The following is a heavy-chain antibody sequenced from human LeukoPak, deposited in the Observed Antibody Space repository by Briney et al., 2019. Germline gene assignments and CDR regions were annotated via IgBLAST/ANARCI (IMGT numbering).Heavy chain of an antibody. D-gene: IGHD3-16*02. CDR3: GRGLRGELSFHDN. V-gene: IGHV3-30-3*01. Sequence: PGGSLRLSCAASGFTFSNYAMHWVRQAPGEGLEWVAVTSYDGNDKYYADSVKGRFTISRDNSKNTLYLQMNSLRAEDTAVYYCGRGLRGELSFHDNWGQGTLVTVSS. CDR1: GFTFSNYA. CDR2: TSYDGNDK. J-gene: IGHJ4*02.